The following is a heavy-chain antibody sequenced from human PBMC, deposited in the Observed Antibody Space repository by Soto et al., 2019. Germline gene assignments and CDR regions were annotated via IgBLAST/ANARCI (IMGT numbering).Heavy chain of an antibody. V-gene: IGHV3-7*05. CDR3: AALIISGWSA. D-gene: IGHD6-19*01. CDR2: IKQDGSAM. Sequence: DVQLVESGGGLVQPGGSLRLSCVGSGFIFSSYWMNWVRQAPGKWLEWVANIKQDGSAMYYVDSVKGRFTISRYISKNSLYLQMNSLRVEDSAVYFCAALIISGWSAWGRGTLVTVSS. J-gene: IGHJ5*02. CDR1: GFIFSSYW.